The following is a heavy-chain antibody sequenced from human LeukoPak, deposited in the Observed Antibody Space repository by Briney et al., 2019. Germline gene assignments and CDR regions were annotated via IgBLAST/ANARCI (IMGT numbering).Heavy chain of an antibody. V-gene: IGHV3-7*03. CDR1: GFTFSRNW. CDR2: INQDGSEK. CDR3: ARVGSGNFLGAFDI. D-gene: IGHD1-26*01. J-gene: IGHJ3*02. Sequence: GGSLRLSCAASGFTFSRNWMIWVRQAPGKRLEWVANINQDGSEKYYVDSVKGRFTISRDNAKNSLFLQMNSLRAEDTAVYCCARVGSGNFLGAFDIWGQGTMVTVSS.